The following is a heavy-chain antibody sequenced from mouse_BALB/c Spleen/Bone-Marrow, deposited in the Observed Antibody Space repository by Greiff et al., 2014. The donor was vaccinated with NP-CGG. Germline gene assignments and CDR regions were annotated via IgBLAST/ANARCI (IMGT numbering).Heavy chain of an antibody. CDR2: INPSNGGT. CDR1: GYTFTSYY. CDR3: SRGRRDALDY. J-gene: IGHJ4*01. Sequence: VQLVESGAELVKPGASVKLSCKASGYTFTSYYMYWVKQRPGQGLEWFGEINPSNGGTNFNEEFKNKATLTVDKSSSTAYMQLSSLTSEDSAVYYCSRGRRDALDYWGQGTSVTVSS. V-gene: IGHV1S81*02.